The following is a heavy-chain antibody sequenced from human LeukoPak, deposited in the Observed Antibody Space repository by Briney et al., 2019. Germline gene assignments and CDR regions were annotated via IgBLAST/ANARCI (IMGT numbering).Heavy chain of an antibody. D-gene: IGHD6-19*01. CDR1: GYTFTGYY. Sequence: ASVKVSCKASGYTFTGYYMHWVRQAPGQGLEWMGWINPNSGATNYAQKFQGRVTMTRDTSISTACMELSRLISDDTAVYYCARVPLLNIAVAGFDYWGQGTLVTVSS. CDR3: ARVPLLNIAVAGFDY. V-gene: IGHV1-2*02. J-gene: IGHJ4*02. CDR2: INPNSGAT.